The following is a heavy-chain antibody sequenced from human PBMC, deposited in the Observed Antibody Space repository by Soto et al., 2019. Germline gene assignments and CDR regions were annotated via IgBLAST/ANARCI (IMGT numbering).Heavy chain of an antibody. CDR2: INTGKGNT. V-gene: IGHV1-3*04. CDR1: GYNFTTYA. CDR3: ARDPWGGAVDAFDF. D-gene: IGHD3-10*01. Sequence: QVQFVQSGAEVKKPGASVKVSCKASGYNFTTYAIHWVRQAPGQRLEWMGWINTGKGNTKYSQKFQGRVTITRDTSASTAYMDLSSLRSGDTAVYYCARDPWGGAVDAFDFWGQGTMVTVSS. J-gene: IGHJ3*01.